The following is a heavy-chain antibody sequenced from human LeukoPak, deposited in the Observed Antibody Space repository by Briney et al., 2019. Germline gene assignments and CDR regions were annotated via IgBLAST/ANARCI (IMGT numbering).Heavy chain of an antibody. CDR3: ARGANSSGWYKGFDY. D-gene: IGHD6-19*01. J-gene: IGHJ4*02. CDR2: INHSGST. V-gene: IGHV4-34*01. Sequence: PSETLSLTCAVYGGSFSGYYWSWIRQPPGKGLEWIGEINHSGSTNYNPSLKSRVTISVDTSKNQFSLKLSSVTAADTAVYYCARGANSSGWYKGFDYWGQGTLVTVPS. CDR1: GGSFSGYY.